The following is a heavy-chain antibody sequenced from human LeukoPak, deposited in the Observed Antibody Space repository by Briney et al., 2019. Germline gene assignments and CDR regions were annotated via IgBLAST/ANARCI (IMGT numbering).Heavy chain of an antibody. D-gene: IGHD2-21*01. Sequence: GGSLTLSCAAFGFTFSSYGMHWVRQAPGKGLEWVALISYDGSKKYYADSVKGRFTISRDNSKNTLYLQMNSLGAEDTAVYYCARENVDGGGYFDYWGQGTLVTVSS. CDR2: ISYDGSKK. V-gene: IGHV3-30*03. J-gene: IGHJ4*02. CDR3: ARENVDGGGYFDY. CDR1: GFTFSSYG.